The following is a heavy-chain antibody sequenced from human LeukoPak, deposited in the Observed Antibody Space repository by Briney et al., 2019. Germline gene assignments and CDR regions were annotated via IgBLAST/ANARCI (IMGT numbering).Heavy chain of an antibody. V-gene: IGHV3-66*01. CDR3: ARELLRTYFDY. Sequence: GGSLRLSCAASVFTVSSNYMSWVRQAPGKGLEWVSVIYSGGSTYYADSVKGRFTISRDNSKNTLYLQMNSLRAEDTAVYYCARELLRTYFDYWGQGTLVTVSS. J-gene: IGHJ4*02. D-gene: IGHD3-22*01. CDR1: VFTVSSNY. CDR2: IYSGGST.